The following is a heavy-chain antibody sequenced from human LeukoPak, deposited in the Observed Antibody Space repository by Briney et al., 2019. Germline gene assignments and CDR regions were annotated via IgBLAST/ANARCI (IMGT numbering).Heavy chain of an antibody. V-gene: IGHV4-39*07. J-gene: IGHJ4*02. Sequence: SETLSLTCTVSGGSISSSSYYWGWIRPPPGRGLGGFGRSYCGGSTYYNPSLKSRVTISVDTSKNQFSLKLSSVTAADTAVYYCASGDIVVVPAAQFDYWGQGTLVTVSS. CDR2: SYCGGST. CDR3: ASGDIVVVPAAQFDY. CDR1: GGSISSSSYY. D-gene: IGHD2-2*01.